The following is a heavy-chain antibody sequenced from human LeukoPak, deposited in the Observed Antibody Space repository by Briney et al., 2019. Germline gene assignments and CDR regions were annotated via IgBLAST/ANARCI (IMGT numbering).Heavy chain of an antibody. CDR1: GFTFSSYA. D-gene: IGHD3-22*01. CDR3: AKDPNHYDSSGYYWGRDWYFDL. Sequence: GGSLRLSCAASGFTFSSYAMRWVRQAPGKGLEWVSAISGSGGSTYYADSVKGRFTISRDNSKNTLYLQMNSLRAEDTAVYYCAKDPNHYDSSGYYWGRDWYFDLWGRGTLVTVSS. J-gene: IGHJ2*01. V-gene: IGHV3-23*01. CDR2: ISGSGGST.